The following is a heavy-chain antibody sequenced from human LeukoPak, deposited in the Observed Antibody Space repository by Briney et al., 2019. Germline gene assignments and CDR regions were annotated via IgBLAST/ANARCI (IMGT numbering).Heavy chain of an antibody. Sequence: PSETLSLTCTVSGGSISSGGYYWSWIRQPPGKGLEWIGYIYYSGSTYYNPSLKSRVTISVDTSKNQFSLKLSSVTAADTAVYYCARDVGATTPSVWGQGTTVTVSS. J-gene: IGHJ6*02. CDR2: IYYSGST. V-gene: IGHV4-31*03. D-gene: IGHD1-26*01. CDR3: ARDVGATTPSV. CDR1: GGSISSGGYY.